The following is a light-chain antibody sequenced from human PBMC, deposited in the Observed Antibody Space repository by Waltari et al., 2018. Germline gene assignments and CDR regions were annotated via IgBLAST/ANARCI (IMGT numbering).Light chain of an antibody. CDR2: DVS. Sequence: QSALTQPASVSGSPGQSIIISCTGSSGDVGAYKYVSWYQHHPGKAPKLIIYDVSNRPAGVAVRFSGSKSGNTASLAISGLQAEDEADEYCSSYINNNTPNFVFGTGTKVTVL. J-gene: IGLJ1*01. CDR1: SGDVGAYKY. CDR3: SSYINNNTPNFV. V-gene: IGLV2-14*03.